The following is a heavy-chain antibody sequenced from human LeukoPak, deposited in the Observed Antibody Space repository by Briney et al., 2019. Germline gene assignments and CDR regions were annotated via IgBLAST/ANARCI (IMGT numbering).Heavy chain of an antibody. CDR3: ARIKRGYDSSGYYYVQDY. Sequence: SETLSLTCAVYGGSFSGYYWSWIRPPPGKGLEWIGEINHSGSTNYNPSLKSRVTISVDTSKNQFSLKLSSVTAADTAVYYCARIKRGYDSSGYYYVQDYWGQGTLVTVSS. D-gene: IGHD3-22*01. V-gene: IGHV4-34*01. J-gene: IGHJ4*02. CDR2: INHSGST. CDR1: GGSFSGYY.